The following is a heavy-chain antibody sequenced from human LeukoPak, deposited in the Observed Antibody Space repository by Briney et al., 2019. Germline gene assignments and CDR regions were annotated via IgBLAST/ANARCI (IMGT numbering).Heavy chain of an antibody. Sequence: GASVKVSCKASGYTFTSYYMHWVRQAPGQGLEWMGIINPSGGSTSYAQKFQGRVTMTRDTSTGTVYMELSSLRSEDTAVYYCARERAVLDAFDIWGQGTMVTVSS. CDR3: ARERAVLDAFDI. CDR2: INPSGGST. J-gene: IGHJ3*02. CDR1: GYTFTSYY. D-gene: IGHD6-19*01. V-gene: IGHV1-46*01.